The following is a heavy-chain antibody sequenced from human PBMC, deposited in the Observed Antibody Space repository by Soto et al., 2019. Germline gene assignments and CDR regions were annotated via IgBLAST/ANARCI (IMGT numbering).Heavy chain of an antibody. CDR2: THHSGRT. D-gene: IGHD2-21*02. CDR3: ARDLWGYCGADCYPLDV. V-gene: IGHV4-4*02. J-gene: IGHJ6*02. Sequence: SETLSLTCTVSGGSMSSSNWWNWVRQPPGKGLEWIGETHHSGRTNYNSSLKSRVTISVDKSKNHFSLKLSSVTAADTAVYYCARDLWGYCGADCYPLDVWGQGTTVTVSS. CDR1: GGSMSSSNW.